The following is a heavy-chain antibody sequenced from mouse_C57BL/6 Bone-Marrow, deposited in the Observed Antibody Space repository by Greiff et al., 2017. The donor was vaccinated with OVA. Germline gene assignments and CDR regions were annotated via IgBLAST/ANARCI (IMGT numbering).Heavy chain of an antibody. CDR2: IRSKSNNYDT. J-gene: IGHJ3*01. Sequence: EVQLVESGGGLVQPKGSLKLSCAASGFSFNTYAMNWVRRAPGQGLEWVARIRSKSNNYDTYYAESVKVRFNISRDDSESKLYLQMNNFTTEDTAMYYCVRSFAYWGQGTLVTVSA. CDR3: VRSFAY. CDR1: GFSFNTYA. V-gene: IGHV10-1*01.